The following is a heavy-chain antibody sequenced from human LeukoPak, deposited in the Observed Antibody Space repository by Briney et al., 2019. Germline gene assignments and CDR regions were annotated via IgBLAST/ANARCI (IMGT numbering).Heavy chain of an antibody. J-gene: IGHJ4*02. CDR1: GGSISSSSHY. Sequence: KTSETLSLTCTVSGGSISSSSHYWGWIRQPPGKGLEWIGSIYYSGSTYYNPSLKSRVTISVDTSKNQFSLKLSSVTAADTAVYYCARESQEQWPKTPSFDYWGQGTLVTVSS. CDR2: IYYSGST. V-gene: IGHV4-39*07. CDR3: ARESQEQWPKTPSFDY. D-gene: IGHD6-19*01.